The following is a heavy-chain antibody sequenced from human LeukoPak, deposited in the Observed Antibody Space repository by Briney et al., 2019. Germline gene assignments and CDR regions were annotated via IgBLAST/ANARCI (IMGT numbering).Heavy chain of an antibody. D-gene: IGHD2/OR15-2a*01. CDR1: GGSISSSSYY. Sequence: SETLSLTCTVSGGSISSSSYYWGWIRQPPGKGLEWIGSIYYSGSTYYNPSLKSRVTISVDTSKNQFSLKLSSVTAADTAVYYCARGRVTLEYWGQGTLVTVSS. V-gene: IGHV4-39*01. CDR3: ARGRVTLEY. CDR2: IYYSGST. J-gene: IGHJ4*02.